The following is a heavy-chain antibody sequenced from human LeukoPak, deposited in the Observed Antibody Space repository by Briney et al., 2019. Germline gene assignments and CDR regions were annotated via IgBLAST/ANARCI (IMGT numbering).Heavy chain of an antibody. Sequence: GGSLRLSCAAPGFTFNSYGMDWVRQAPGKGLEWVSYISTDSTTKYYADSVKGRFTISRDSAKNSLYLQMNGLRDDDTAVYYCAREDDSRGFPYWGQGTLVTVSS. CDR2: ISTDSTTK. CDR1: GFTFNSYG. D-gene: IGHD3-22*01. V-gene: IGHV3-48*02. J-gene: IGHJ4*02. CDR3: AREDDSRGFPY.